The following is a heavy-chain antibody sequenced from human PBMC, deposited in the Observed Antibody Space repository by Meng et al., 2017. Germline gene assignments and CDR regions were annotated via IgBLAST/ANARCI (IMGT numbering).Heavy chain of an antibody. D-gene: IGHD1-26*01. CDR2: IHHSGST. J-gene: IGHJ4*02. Sequence: GSLRLSCALYGGSFSGYYWSWIRQPPGKGLEWSGEIHHSGSTNYHPSLKGRVTISVDTSKNQFSLKLSSVTAADTAVYYCARGGRGGYWSRPLDYWGQGTLVTVSS. CDR1: GGSFSGYY. V-gene: IGHV4-34*01. CDR3: ARGGRGGYWSRPLDY.